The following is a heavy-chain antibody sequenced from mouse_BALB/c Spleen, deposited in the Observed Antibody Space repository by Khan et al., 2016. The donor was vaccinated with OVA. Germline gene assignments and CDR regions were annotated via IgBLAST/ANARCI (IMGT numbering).Heavy chain of an antibody. Sequence: IRLQQSGPELVKPGASVKMSCKASGYSFTSYVIHWVKQKPGQGLEWIGFINPYNDGTKYNEKFKGKATLTSDKSSSTAYMELSSLTSEDSAVYFCARYYFGSTWFAYWGQGTLVTVSA. J-gene: IGHJ3*01. CDR1: GYSFTSYV. D-gene: IGHD1-1*01. CDR2: INPYNDGT. CDR3: ARYYFGSTWFAY. V-gene: IGHV1S136*01.